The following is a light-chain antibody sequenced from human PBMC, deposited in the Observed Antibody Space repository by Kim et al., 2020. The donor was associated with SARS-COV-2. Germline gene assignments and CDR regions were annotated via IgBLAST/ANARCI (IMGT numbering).Light chain of an antibody. V-gene: IGLV3-19*01. J-gene: IGLJ2*01. CDR3: SSRDNSLNHVV. Sequence: SSELTQDPAVSVALGQTVNITCQGDSLRTYFATWYQQKPGQAPVVVLYGRNRRPYGIPDRFSGSNSVNTDSLTITGAQAEDEADYFCSSRDNSLNHVVFG. CDR2: GRN. CDR1: SLRTYF.